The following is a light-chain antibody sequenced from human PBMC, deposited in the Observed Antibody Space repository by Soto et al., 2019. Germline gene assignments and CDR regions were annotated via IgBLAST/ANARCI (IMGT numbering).Light chain of an antibody. CDR2: AAY. J-gene: IGKJ1*01. V-gene: IGKV1-39*01. Sequence: DIQMTQSPSSLSASVGDRVTITCRASQSISSFLNWYQQKPGKAHKLLIYAAYSLQSGVQSRFSGSGSGTDFTLAIRSLQPEDFAAYYCKQGYSTPWTFGLGTKVDIK. CDR1: QSISSF. CDR3: KQGYSTPWT.